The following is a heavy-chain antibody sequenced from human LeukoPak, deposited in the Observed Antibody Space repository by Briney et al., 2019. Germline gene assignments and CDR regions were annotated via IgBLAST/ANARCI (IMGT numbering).Heavy chain of an antibody. J-gene: IGHJ4*02. CDR1: GFTFSDYY. CDR3: ASCSGGSCYPPDYFDY. CDR2: ISSSGSTI. D-gene: IGHD2-15*01. Sequence: PGGSLRPSCAASGFTFSDYYMSWIRQAPGKGLEWVSYISSSGSTIYYADSVKGRFTISRDNAKNSLYLQMNSLRAEDTAVYYCASCSGGSCYPPDYFDYWGQGTLVTVSS. V-gene: IGHV3-11*01.